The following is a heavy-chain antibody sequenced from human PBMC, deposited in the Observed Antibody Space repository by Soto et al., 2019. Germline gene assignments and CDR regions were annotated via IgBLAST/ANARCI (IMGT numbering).Heavy chain of an antibody. D-gene: IGHD6-6*01. CDR2: IIPIFGTA. V-gene: IGHV1-69*12. CDR1: GGTFSSYA. Sequence: QVQLVQSGAEVKKPGSSVKVSCKASGGTFSSYAISWVRQAPGQGLEWMGGIIPIFGTANYAQKVQGRVTITADEPTSTAYMELSSLRSEDTDVYYCASQQLGPSYYYGMDVWGQGTTVTVSS. CDR3: ASQQLGPSYYYGMDV. J-gene: IGHJ6*02.